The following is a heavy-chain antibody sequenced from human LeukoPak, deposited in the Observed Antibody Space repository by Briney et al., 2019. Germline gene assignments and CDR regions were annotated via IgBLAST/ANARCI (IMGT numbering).Heavy chain of an antibody. CDR3: ARAIPGDGMDV. CDR1: GFSFSGYS. J-gene: IGHJ6*02. Sequence: GGSLRLSCAASGFSFSGYSMNWVRQAPGKGLEWVSSISSRSSYTYYADSLKGRFTISRDNAKNSLHLQMNSPRAEDTAVYYCARAIPGDGMDVWGQGTTVTVSS. CDR2: ISSRSSYT. V-gene: IGHV3-21*06. D-gene: IGHD1-20*01.